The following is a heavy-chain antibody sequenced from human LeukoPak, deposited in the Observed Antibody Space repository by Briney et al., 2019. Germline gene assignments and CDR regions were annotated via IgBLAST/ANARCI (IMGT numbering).Heavy chain of an antibody. Sequence: ASVKVSCKASGYTFTSYGISWVRQAPGQGLEWMGWISAYNGNTNYAQKLQGRVTMTTDTSTSTAYMELRSLRSDDTAVYYCARDPSHFYDSSGSLAFDIWGQGTMVTVSS. D-gene: IGHD3-22*01. J-gene: IGHJ3*02. CDR1: GYTFTSYG. CDR2: ISAYNGNT. V-gene: IGHV1-18*01. CDR3: ARDPSHFYDSSGSLAFDI.